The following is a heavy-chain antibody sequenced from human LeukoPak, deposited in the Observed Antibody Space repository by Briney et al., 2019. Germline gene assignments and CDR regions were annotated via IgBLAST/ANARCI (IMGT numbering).Heavy chain of an antibody. D-gene: IGHD5-18*01. CDR3: ARDLRGRYSYGFDY. J-gene: IGHJ4*02. Sequence: GGSLRLSCAASGFTVTSNYMSRVRQARGKGLEWVSLIYSSGSTYYTASVKGRFTISRDNSKNTLYLQMNSLRVEDTAVYYCARDLRGRYSYGFDYWGQGTLVTFSS. CDR1: GFTVTSNY. V-gene: IGHV3-66*01. CDR2: IYSSGST.